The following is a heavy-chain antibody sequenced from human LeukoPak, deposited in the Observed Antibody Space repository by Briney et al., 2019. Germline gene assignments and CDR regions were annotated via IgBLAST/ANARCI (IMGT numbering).Heavy chain of an antibody. J-gene: IGHJ4*02. V-gene: IGHV3-23*01. CDR3: AKSKGSGYDWDY. CDR2: ISGSGGST. Sequence: PGGSLRLSCAASGFTFSSYAMSWVRQPPGKGLEWVSAISGSGGSTYYADSVKGRFTISRDNSKNTLYLQMNSLRAEDTAVYYCAKSKGSGYDWDYWGQGTLVTVSS. CDR1: GFTFSSYA. D-gene: IGHD5-12*01.